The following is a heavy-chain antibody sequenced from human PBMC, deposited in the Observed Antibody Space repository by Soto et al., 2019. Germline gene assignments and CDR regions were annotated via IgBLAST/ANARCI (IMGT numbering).Heavy chain of an antibody. J-gene: IGHJ4*02. D-gene: IGHD1-26*01. V-gene: IGHV1-69*01. Sequence: QVQLVQSGAEVKKPGSSVKVSCTASGGTFSSYAVSWVRQAPGQGLEWMGAFVPIVGTADYALNFQGRITIIADESTNTGYVELSSLRSEDTALYYCAIGSTYSGEFEFWGQGTLVTVSS. CDR3: AIGSTYSGEFEF. CDR2: FVPIVGTA. CDR1: GGTFSSYA.